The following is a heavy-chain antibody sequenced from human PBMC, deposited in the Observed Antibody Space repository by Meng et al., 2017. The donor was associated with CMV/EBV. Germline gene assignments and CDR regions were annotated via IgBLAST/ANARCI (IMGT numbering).Heavy chain of an antibody. V-gene: IGHV1-8*01. D-gene: IGHD3-22*01. CDR3: ARSRGDVITMMRGWYFDL. J-gene: IGHJ2*01. Sequence: ASVKVSCKASGYTFTSYDINWVRQATGQGLEWMGWMNPNSGNTGYAQKFQGRVTITTDESTSTAYMELSSLRSEDTAVYYCARSRGDVITMMRGWYFDLWGRGTLVTVSS. CDR2: MNPNSGNT. CDR1: GYTFTSYD.